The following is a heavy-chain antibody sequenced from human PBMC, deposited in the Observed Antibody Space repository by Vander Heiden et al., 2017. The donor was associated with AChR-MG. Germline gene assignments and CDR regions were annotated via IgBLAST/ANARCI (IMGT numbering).Heavy chain of an antibody. V-gene: IGHV3-9*01. D-gene: IGHD1-1*01. CDR3: AKDRLDTTLYGMDV. CDR1: GFTFDDYA. CDR2: ISWNSGSI. J-gene: IGHJ6*02. Sequence: EVQLVESGGGLVQPGRSLRLSCAASGFTFDDYAMHWVRQAPGKGLEWVSGISWNSGSIGYADSVKGRFTISRDNAKNSLYLQMNSLRAEDTALYYCAKDRLDTTLYGMDVWGQGTTVTVSS.